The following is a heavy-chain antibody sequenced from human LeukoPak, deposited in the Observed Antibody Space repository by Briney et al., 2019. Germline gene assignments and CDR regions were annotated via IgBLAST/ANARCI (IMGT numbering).Heavy chain of an antibody. CDR3: AKGVPGGYYDSSGYSYYYMDV. J-gene: IGHJ6*03. CDR1: GFTFSLYA. CDR2: ISGSGGST. D-gene: IGHD3-22*01. V-gene: IGHV3-23*01. Sequence: PGGSLRLSCAASGFTFSLYAMSCARQSPGKGLEWVSAISGSGGSTYYADSEKGRFTISRDNSKNTLYLQMNSLRAEDTAVYYCAKGVPGGYYDSSGYSYYYMDVWGKGTTVTVSS.